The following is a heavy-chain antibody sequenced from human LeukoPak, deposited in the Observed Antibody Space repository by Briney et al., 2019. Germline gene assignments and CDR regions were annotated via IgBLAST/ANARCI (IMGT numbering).Heavy chain of an antibody. CDR3: ARDHPAVGGSTGYFQH. J-gene: IGHJ1*01. Sequence: PGRSLRLSCAASGFTFNTYGMHWVRQAPGKGLEWVAVIWYDGSNEYYADSVKGRFTISRDNSKNTLYLQMNSLRAEDTAVYYCARDHPAVGGSTGYFQHWGQGTLVTVSS. D-gene: IGHD6-19*01. CDR2: IWYDGSNE. CDR1: GFTFNTYG. V-gene: IGHV3-33*08.